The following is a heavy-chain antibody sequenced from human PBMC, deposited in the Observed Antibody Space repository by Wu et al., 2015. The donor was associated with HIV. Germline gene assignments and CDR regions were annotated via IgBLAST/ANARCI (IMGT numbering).Heavy chain of an antibody. CDR1: GHTFTSYG. V-gene: IGHV1-18*01. CDR3: ARAENIVGATPYYYYMDV. Sequence: QVQLVQSGAEVKKPGASVKVSCKASGHTFTSYGISWVRQAPGQGLEWMGWISAYNGNTNYAQKLQGRVTMTTDTSTSTAYMELRSLRSDDTAVYYCARAENIVGATPYYYYMDVWGKGTTVTVSS. CDR2: ISAYNGNT. J-gene: IGHJ6*03. D-gene: IGHD1-26*01.